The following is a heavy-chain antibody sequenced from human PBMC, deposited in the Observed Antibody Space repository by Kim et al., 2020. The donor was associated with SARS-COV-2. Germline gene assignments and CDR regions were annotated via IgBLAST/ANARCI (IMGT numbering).Heavy chain of an antibody. CDR3: ASLGG. CDR2: SSSGSTK. D-gene: IGHD3-16*01. V-gene: IGHV3-11*04. Sequence: SSSGSTKYYADSVKGRFTISRDNAKNSLYLQMNSLRAEDTAFYYCASLGGWGQGTLVTVSS. J-gene: IGHJ4*02.